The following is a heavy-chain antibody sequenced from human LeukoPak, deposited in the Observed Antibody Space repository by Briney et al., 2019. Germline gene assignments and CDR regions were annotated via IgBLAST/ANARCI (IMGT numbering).Heavy chain of an antibody. D-gene: IGHD4-11*01. V-gene: IGHV4-59*01. CDR1: GGSISSYY. CDR3: ARYGNYVLDY. Sequence: SETLSLTCIVSGGSISSYYWTWIRQPPGKGLEWIGYIYYSGSTNYNPSLKTRVTMSVDTSKNQLSLRLSSLTTADTAVYYCARYGNYVLDYWGQGTLVTVSS. CDR2: IYYSGST. J-gene: IGHJ4*02.